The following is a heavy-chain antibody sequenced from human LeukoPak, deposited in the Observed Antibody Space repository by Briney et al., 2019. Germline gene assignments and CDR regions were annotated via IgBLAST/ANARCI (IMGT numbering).Heavy chain of an antibody. CDR3: ARDSRRYYYDSSGYYSYYYYGMDV. J-gene: IGHJ6*02. Sequence: PGGSLRLSCAASGFTVSSNYMSWVRQAPGKGLEWVSVIYSGGSTYYADSVKGRFTISRDNSKNTLYLQMNSLRAEDTAVYYCARDSRRYYYDSSGYYSYYYYGMDVWGQGTTVTVS. CDR2: IYSGGST. V-gene: IGHV3-66*01. CDR1: GFTVSSNY. D-gene: IGHD3-22*01.